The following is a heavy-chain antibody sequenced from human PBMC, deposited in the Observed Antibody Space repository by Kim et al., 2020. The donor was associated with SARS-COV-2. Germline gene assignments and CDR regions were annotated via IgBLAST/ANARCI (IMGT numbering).Heavy chain of an antibody. D-gene: IGHD3-22*01. CDR3: AKEFLYYYDSSGYYGDAYYYDYYGMDV. CDR1: GFTFSSYG. Sequence: GRSLRLSCAASGFTFSSYGMHWVRQAPGKGLEWVAVISYDGSNKYYADSVKGRFTISRDNSKNTLYLQMNSLRAEDTAVYYCAKEFLYYYDSSGYYGDAYYYDYYGMDVWGQGTTVTVSS. J-gene: IGHJ6*02. CDR2: ISYDGSNK. V-gene: IGHV3-30*18.